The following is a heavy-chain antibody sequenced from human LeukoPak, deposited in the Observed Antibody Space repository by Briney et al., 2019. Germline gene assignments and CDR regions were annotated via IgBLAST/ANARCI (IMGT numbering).Heavy chain of an antibody. V-gene: IGHV4-61*02. CDR1: GGSISSGSYY. Sequence: PSETLSLTCTVSGGSISSGSYYWSWIRQPAGKGLEWIGRIYTSGSTNYNPSLKSRVAISVDTSKNQFSLKLSSVTAADTAVYYCARGGSGLFDYWGQGTLVTVSS. D-gene: IGHD3-10*01. CDR3: ARGGSGLFDY. J-gene: IGHJ4*02. CDR2: IYTSGST.